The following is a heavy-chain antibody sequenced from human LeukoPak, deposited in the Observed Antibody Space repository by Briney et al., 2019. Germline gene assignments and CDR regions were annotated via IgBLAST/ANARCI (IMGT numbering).Heavy chain of an antibody. CDR3: ARVGDYFNWFDP. D-gene: IGHD4-17*01. CDR1: GYTFSSNY. Sequence: GASVKVSCKASGYTFSSNYMHWVRQAPGQGLEWMGWISAYNGNTNYAQKLQGRVTMTTDTSTSTAYMELRSLRSDDTAVYYCARVGDYFNWFDPWGQGTLVTVSS. V-gene: IGHV1-18*04. CDR2: ISAYNGNT. J-gene: IGHJ5*02.